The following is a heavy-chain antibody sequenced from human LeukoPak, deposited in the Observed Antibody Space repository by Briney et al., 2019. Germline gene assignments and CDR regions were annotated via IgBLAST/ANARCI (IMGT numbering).Heavy chain of an antibody. CDR2: INPNSGGT. D-gene: IGHD6-13*01. J-gene: IGHJ1*01. V-gene: IGHV1-2*02. CDR3: ARGYPLSTTAAGTYFQH. Sequence: ASVKVSCKASGYTFSGYYMHWVRQAPGQGLEWMGWINPNSGGTNYAQKFQGRVTMTRDTSISTAYMELSRLRSDDTAVYYCARGYPLSTTAAGTYFQHWGQGALVTVSS. CDR1: GYTFSGYY.